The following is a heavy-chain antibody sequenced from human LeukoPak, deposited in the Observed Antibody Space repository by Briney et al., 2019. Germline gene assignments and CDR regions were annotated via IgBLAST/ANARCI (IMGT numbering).Heavy chain of an antibody. V-gene: IGHV3-48*02. Sequence: PEGSLRLSCAASGFTFSSYSMNSVRQAPRKGLQWVSYISSSSSTIYYADSVKGRFTIPRDNAKNSLYLQMNSLRDEYTAVYYCARDSEAGGYSYGPYYFDYWGQGTLVTVSS. J-gene: IGHJ4*02. D-gene: IGHD5-18*01. CDR2: ISSSSSTI. CDR1: GFTFSSYS. CDR3: ARDSEAGGYSYGPYYFDY.